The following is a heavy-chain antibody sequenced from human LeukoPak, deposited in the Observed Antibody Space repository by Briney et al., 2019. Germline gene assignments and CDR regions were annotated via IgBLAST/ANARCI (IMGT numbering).Heavy chain of an antibody. CDR1: GFTFSRHW. CDR3: AILDTTETPSSAFDI. Sequence: GGSLRLSCTASGFTFSRHWMHWVRQAPGKSLVWVSRINGDGSTTAYADSVKGRFTISRDNAKNTLYLQMSSLRAEDTAVFYCAILDTTETPSSAFDIWGQGTMVTVSS. J-gene: IGHJ3*02. D-gene: IGHD4-17*01. CDR2: INGDGSTT. V-gene: IGHV3-74*01.